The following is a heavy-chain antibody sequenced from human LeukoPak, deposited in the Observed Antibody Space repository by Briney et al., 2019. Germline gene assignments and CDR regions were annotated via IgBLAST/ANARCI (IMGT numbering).Heavy chain of an antibody. D-gene: IGHD3-10*01. J-gene: IGHJ4*02. Sequence: SETLSLTCTVSGGSVSSGSYYWSWIRQPPGTGLEWIGYIYYSGSTNYNPSLKSRVTISVDTSKNQFSLKLSSVTAADTAVYYCARDPLPGYYGSGSYWGQGTLVTVSS. CDR1: GGSVSSGSYY. CDR3: ARDPLPGYYGSGSY. V-gene: IGHV4-61*01. CDR2: IYYSGST.